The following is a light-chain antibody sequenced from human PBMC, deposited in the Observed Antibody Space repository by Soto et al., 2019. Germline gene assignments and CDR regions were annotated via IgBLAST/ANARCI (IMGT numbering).Light chain of an antibody. CDR2: AAS. CDR1: QSISSY. J-gene: IGKJ4*01. CDR3: QQSYSTPLT. Sequence: DVQMTEYPSSLSASVGDRVTITCRASQSISSYLNWYQQKPGKAPKLLIYAASSLQSGVPSRFSGSGSGTDFTLTISSLQPEDFATYYCQQSYSTPLTFGGGTKVEIK. V-gene: IGKV1-39*01.